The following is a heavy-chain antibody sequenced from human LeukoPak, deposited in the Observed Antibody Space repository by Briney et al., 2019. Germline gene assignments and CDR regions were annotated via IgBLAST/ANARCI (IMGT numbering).Heavy chain of an antibody. CDR1: GYTFTSYG. CDR2: ISAYNGNT. D-gene: IGHD2-15*01. V-gene: IGHV1-18*01. Sequence: GASVKVSCKASGYTFTSYGISWVRQAPGQGLEWMGWISAYNGNTNYAQKLQGRVTMTTDTSTSTAYMELRSLRSDDTAVYYCARDCSGGSCPLSGIDYWGQGTLVTVSS. J-gene: IGHJ4*02. CDR3: ARDCSGGSCPLSGIDY.